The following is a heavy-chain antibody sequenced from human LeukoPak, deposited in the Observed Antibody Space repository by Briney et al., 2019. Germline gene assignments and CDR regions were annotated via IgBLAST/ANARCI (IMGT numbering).Heavy chain of an antibody. J-gene: IGHJ6*03. D-gene: IGHD3-3*01. CDR2: ISAYNGNT. CDR1: GYTFTSYG. CDR3: VRGMEVRFLEGTYNYYYMDV. Sequence: AASVKASCKASGYTFTSYGLSWVRQAAGQGLEWMGWISAYNGNTHYAQNLQGRVTMTTDTSTSTAYVELRSLRSDDSAVYYCVRGMEVRFLEGTYNYYYMDVWGKGTTVTVSS. V-gene: IGHV1-18*01.